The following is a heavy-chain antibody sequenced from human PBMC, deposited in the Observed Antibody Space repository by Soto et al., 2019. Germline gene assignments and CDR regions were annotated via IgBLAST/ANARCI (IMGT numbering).Heavy chain of an antibody. V-gene: IGHV4-38-2*01. J-gene: IGHJ5*02. Sequence: SETLSLTCAVSGYSISSGYYWGWIRQPPGKGLEWIGSIYHSGSTYYNPSLKSRVTISVDTSKNQFSLRLSSVTAADTAVYYCATRITVFGLLIPPFDPWGQGTQVTVSS. CDR1: GYSISSGYY. D-gene: IGHD3-3*01. CDR2: IYHSGST. CDR3: ATRITVFGLLIPPFDP.